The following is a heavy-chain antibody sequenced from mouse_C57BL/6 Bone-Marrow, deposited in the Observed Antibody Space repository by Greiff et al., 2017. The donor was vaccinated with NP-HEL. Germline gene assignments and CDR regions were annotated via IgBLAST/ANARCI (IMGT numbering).Heavy chain of an antibody. CDR1: GYTFTDYY. J-gene: IGHJ3*01. Sequence: QVQLKESGAELVRPGASVKLSCKASGYTFTDYYINWVKQRPGQGLEWIARIYPGSGNTYYNEKFKGKATLTAEKSSSTAYMQLSSLTSEDSAVYFCARELGRGLFAYWGQGTLVTVSA. V-gene: IGHV1-76*01. D-gene: IGHD4-1*01. CDR3: ARELGRGLFAY. CDR2: IYPGSGNT.